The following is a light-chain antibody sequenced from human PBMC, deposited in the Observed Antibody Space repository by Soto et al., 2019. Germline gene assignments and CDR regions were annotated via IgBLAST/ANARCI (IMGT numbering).Light chain of an antibody. CDR2: GAS. Sequence: EIVLTQSPATLSVSPGETATLSCRASQSVRSDLAWYQQKPGQAPRLLIYGASNRATGIPDRFSGSGSGTDFTLTISRLEPEDFAVYYCQQYGSSGTFGQGTKVDIK. CDR1: QSVRSD. CDR3: QQYGSSGT. J-gene: IGKJ1*01. V-gene: IGKV3-20*01.